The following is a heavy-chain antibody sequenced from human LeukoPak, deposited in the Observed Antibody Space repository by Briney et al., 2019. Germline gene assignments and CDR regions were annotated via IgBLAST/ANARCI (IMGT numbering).Heavy chain of an antibody. V-gene: IGHV3-49*03. Sequence: PGGSLRLSCTASGLTFGDYAMSWFRQAPGKGLEWVGFIRSKAYGGTTEYAASVKGRFTISRDDSKSIAYLQMNSLKTEDTAVYYCTRDTSIAARPDFDYWGQGTLVTVSS. CDR2: IRSKAYGGTT. D-gene: IGHD6-6*01. CDR1: GLTFGDYA. J-gene: IGHJ4*02. CDR3: TRDTSIAARPDFDY.